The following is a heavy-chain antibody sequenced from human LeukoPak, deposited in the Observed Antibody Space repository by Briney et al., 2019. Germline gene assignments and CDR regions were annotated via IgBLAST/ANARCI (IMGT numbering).Heavy chain of an antibody. J-gene: IGHJ4*02. CDR1: GGSISSYY. CDR3: ARHVPDTYYYDSSGYYHNDY. CDR2: IYYSGST. V-gene: IGHV4-39*01. D-gene: IGHD3-22*01. Sequence: SETLSLTCTVSGGSISSYYWGWIRQPPGKGLEWIGSIYYSGSTYYNPSLKSRVTISVDTSKNQFSLKLSSVTAADTAVYYCARHVPDTYYYDSSGYYHNDYWGQGTLVTVSS.